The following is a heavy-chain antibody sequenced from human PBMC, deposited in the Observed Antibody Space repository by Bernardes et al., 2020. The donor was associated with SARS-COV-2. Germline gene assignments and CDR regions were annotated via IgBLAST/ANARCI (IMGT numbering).Heavy chain of an antibody. CDR2: IGTAGDT. CDR3: ARGGIGSGSYYSYYFDY. Sequence: GGSLRLSCAASGFTFSSYDMHWVRQATGKGLEWVSAIGTAGDTYYPGSVKGRFTISRENAKNSLYLQMNSLRAGDTAVYYCARGGIGSGSYYSYYFDYWGQGTLVTVSS. J-gene: IGHJ4*02. V-gene: IGHV3-13*01. D-gene: IGHD3-10*01. CDR1: GFTFSSYD.